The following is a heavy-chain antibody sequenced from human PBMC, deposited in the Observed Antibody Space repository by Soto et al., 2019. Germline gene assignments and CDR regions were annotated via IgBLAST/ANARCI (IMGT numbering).Heavy chain of an antibody. CDR1: GFPFDYYA. CDR3: SGAESPDTPHCSRC. J-gene: IGHJ4*02. Sequence: GVSLRLSCTGSGFPFDYYAKNWVRNAPGTGLERVGRIRNHSYQETTEYGAAVIGRFTISRDTSNGIAYLQMNSLNIEASAVLYGSGAESPDTPHCSRCWGKESPGGISS. D-gene: IGHD2-21*02. CDR2: IRNHSYQETT. V-gene: IGHV3-49*04.